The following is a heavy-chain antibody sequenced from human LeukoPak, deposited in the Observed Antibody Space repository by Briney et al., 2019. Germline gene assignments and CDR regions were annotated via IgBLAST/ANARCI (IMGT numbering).Heavy chain of an antibody. CDR1: GGSLISYH. D-gene: IGHD3/OR15-3a*01. CDR3: AYSGTGWIYFDS. J-gene: IGHJ4*02. CDR2: IFNSGST. Sequence: PSETLSLTCTVSGGSLISYHWSWIRQPPGKGLEWIGKIFNSGSTDYNPSLRSRVTISVDTSKNQFSLKLSSVTTADTAVYYCAYSGTGWIYFDSWGQGTLVTVSS. V-gene: IGHV4-59*01.